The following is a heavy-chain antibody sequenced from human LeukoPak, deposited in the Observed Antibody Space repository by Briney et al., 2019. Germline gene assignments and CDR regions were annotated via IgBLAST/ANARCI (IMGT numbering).Heavy chain of an antibody. J-gene: IGHJ5*02. CDR2: IYYSGST. CDR3: SLGELSPFYL. V-gene: IGHV4-39*01. Sequence: SETLSLTCTVSGGSISSSSYYWGWIRQPPGKGLEWIGSIYYSGSTYYNPSLKSRVTISVDTSKNQFSLKLSSVTAADTAVYFCSLGELSPFYLLGQGNLVTVSS. CDR1: GGSISSSSYY. D-gene: IGHD3-16*02.